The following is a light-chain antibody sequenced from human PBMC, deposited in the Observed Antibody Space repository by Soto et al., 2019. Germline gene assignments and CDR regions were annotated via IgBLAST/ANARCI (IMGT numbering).Light chain of an antibody. Sequence: QSALTQPASVSGSPGQSITISCTGTSSDVGGYNYVSWYQQHPAKAPKLMIYEVSNRPSGVSHRFSGSKSGNTASMTISGLQAEDEADYYCFSYTTSSTLVFGGGTKLTVL. CDR3: FSYTTSSTLV. CDR1: SSDVGGYNY. V-gene: IGLV2-14*01. CDR2: EVS. J-gene: IGLJ3*02.